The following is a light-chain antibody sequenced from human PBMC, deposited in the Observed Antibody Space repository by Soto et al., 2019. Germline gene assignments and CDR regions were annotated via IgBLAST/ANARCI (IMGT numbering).Light chain of an antibody. J-gene: IGKJ1*01. CDR3: QQCYNTPWT. Sequence: DIQMTQSPSSLSASVGHRVTITCRASQSICSYLNWYQQKPGKAPKLLIYAASSLQSGVPSRFSGSGSGTDFTLTISSLQPEDCATYYCQQCYNTPWTFGQGTKVEIK. V-gene: IGKV1-39*01. CDR2: AAS. CDR1: QSICSY.